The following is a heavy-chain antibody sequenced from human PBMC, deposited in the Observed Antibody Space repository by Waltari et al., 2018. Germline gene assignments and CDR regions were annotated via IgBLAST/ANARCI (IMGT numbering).Heavy chain of an antibody. CDR1: GFTFNGYW. Sequence: EVLLVESGGGLVQPGGSLRLSCAASGFTFNGYWMYWVRQAPGKGLVGVSTIRSNRNYGTYADSVRGLFTISRDNAKNTLDLQMNSLTAEDTAVYYCARAFVNIAARGMDAWGQGTAVTVSS. D-gene: IGHD6-13*01. CDR3: ARAFVNIAARGMDA. V-gene: IGHV3-74*01. J-gene: IGHJ6*02. CDR2: IRSNRNYG.